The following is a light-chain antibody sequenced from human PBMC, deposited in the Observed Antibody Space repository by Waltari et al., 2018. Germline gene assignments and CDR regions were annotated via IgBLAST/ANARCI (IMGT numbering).Light chain of an antibody. CDR2: NTN. Sequence: TVVTKESSLSVSPGETVTLTCGLNSGSVATSNYPSWYQQTPGQTPRTLVYNTNIRPSGVPGRFSGSILGNKGVLTITGAQADDESDYFCMIYMGNGISVFGSGTKLTVL. J-gene: IGLJ6*01. CDR3: MIYMGNGISV. V-gene: IGLV8-61*01. CDR1: SGSVATSNY.